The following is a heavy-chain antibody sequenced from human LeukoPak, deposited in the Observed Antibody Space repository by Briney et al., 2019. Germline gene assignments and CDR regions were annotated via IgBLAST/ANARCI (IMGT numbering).Heavy chain of an antibody. Sequence: SETLSLTCTVSGGSISSYYWSWIRQPPGKGLEWIGYIYYSGSTNYNPSLKSRVTISVDTSKNQFSLKLSSVTAADAAVYYCAGGYRFNYYYYGMDVWGQGTTVTVSS. CDR1: GGSISSYY. D-gene: IGHD2-21*02. J-gene: IGHJ6*02. CDR2: IYYSGST. V-gene: IGHV4-59*01. CDR3: AGGYRFNYYYYGMDV.